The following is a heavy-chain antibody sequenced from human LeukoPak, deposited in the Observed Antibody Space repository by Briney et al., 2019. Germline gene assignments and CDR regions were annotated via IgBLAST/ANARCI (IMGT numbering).Heavy chain of an antibody. CDR3: ARDISIAARVDY. D-gene: IGHD6-6*01. CDR1: GGTFSSYA. Sequence: ASVKVSCKASGGTFSSYAISWVRQAPGQGLEWMGRINPNSGGTNYAQKFQGRVTMTRDTSIGTAYMELSRLRSDDTAVYYCARDISIAARVDYWGQGTLVTVSS. V-gene: IGHV1-2*06. J-gene: IGHJ4*02. CDR2: INPNSGGT.